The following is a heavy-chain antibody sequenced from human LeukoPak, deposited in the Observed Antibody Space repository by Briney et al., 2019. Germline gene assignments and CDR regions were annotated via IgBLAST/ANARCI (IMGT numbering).Heavy chain of an antibody. CDR2: ITSNSNDK. CDR3: ARYYDRSGFYRDAFDL. V-gene: IGHV3-48*02. J-gene: IGHJ3*01. Sequence: GGSLRLSCAASGFTFSSYWMHWVRQAPGKGLEWLSYITSNSNDKYYADSVKGRFTISRDNAKDSLHLQMDSLRDEDTAVYYCARYYDRSGFYRDAFDLWGQGTMVTVSS. D-gene: IGHD3-22*01. CDR1: GFTFSSYW.